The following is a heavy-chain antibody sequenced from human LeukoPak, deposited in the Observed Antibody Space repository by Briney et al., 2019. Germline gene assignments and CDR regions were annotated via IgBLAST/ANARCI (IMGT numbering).Heavy chain of an antibody. CDR1: GITFSSYG. CDR2: IRSDGSNK. D-gene: IGHD1-26*01. Sequence: GGSLRLSCAASGITFSSYGMHWVRQAPGKGLEWVAFIRSDGSNKYYADSVKGRFTISRDNSKTTLYLQMNSLRAGDTAVYYCARDWRGAQESWGQGTLVTVSS. J-gene: IGHJ5*02. V-gene: IGHV3-30*02. CDR3: ARDWRGAQES.